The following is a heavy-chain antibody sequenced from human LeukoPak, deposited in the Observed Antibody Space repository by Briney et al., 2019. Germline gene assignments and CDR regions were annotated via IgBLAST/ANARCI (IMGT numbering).Heavy chain of an antibody. CDR1: GYTFTSYA. J-gene: IGHJ4*02. Sequence: AASVRVSCKASGYTFTSYAMHWVRQAPGQGLEWMGGIIPIFGTANYAQKFQGRVTITADESTSTAYMELSSLRSEDTAVYYCARAVGAVDYWGQGTLVTVSS. CDR3: ARAVGAVDY. D-gene: IGHD1-26*01. CDR2: IIPIFGTA. V-gene: IGHV1-69*13.